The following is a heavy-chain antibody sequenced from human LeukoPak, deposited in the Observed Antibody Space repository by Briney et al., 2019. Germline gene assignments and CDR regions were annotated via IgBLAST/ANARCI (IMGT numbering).Heavy chain of an antibody. Sequence: GGSLRLSCAASGFTFSSYVMSWVRQAPGKGLEWVSSISGSGGSTYYADSVKGRFTISRDNSKNTLYLQMNSLGAEDTALYYCATKGTTVTTNYFDYWGQGTLVTVSS. CDR1: GFTFSSYV. J-gene: IGHJ4*02. CDR2: ISGSGGST. V-gene: IGHV3-23*01. D-gene: IGHD4-11*01. CDR3: ATKGTTVTTNYFDY.